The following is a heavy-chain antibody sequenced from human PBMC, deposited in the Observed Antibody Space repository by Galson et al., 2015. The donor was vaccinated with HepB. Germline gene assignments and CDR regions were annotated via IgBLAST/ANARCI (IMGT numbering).Heavy chain of an antibody. D-gene: IGHD3-16*02. V-gene: IGHV1-69*06. J-gene: IGHJ3*02. CDR3: ATRVILNSHAFDI. Sequence: SVKVSCKASGDSFSTSTIQWVRQAPGLGPEWLAGIIPSLGPPTYAQKVRGRVTIAAGNSTSAVSLELNSLTYDDTAVYYCATRVILNSHAFDIWGQGTLVTVSS. CDR1: GDSFSTST. CDR2: IIPSLGPP.